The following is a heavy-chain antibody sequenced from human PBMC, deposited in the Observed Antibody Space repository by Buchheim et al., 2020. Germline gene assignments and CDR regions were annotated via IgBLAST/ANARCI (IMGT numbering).Heavy chain of an antibody. CDR3: ARDPERDSYGFSSADYYYGMDV. J-gene: IGHJ6*02. CDR1: GGSISSSNW. Sequence: QVQLQESGPGLVKPSGTLSLTCAVSGGSISSSNWWSWVRQPPGKGLEWIGEIYHSGSTNYNPSLKSRVTISVDKSKNQFSLKLSSVTAADTAVYYCARDPERDSYGFSSADYYYGMDVWGQGTT. V-gene: IGHV4-4*02. CDR2: IYHSGST. D-gene: IGHD5-18*01.